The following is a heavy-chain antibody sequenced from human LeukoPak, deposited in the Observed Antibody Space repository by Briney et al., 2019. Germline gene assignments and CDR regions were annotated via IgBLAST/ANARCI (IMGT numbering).Heavy chain of an antibody. D-gene: IGHD6-13*01. Sequence: GGSLRLSCAASGFTFSSYSMNWVRQAPGKGLEWVSSISSSSSYIYYADSVKGRFTISRDNAKNSLYLQMNSLRAEDTAVYYCARDGHGAAASDYWGQGTLVTVSS. CDR3: ARDGHGAAASDY. CDR1: GFTFSSYS. V-gene: IGHV3-21*01. CDR2: ISSSSSYI. J-gene: IGHJ4*02.